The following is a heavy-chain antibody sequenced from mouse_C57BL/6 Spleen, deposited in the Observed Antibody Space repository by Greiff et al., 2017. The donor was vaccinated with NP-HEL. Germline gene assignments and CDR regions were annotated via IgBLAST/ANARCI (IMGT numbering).Heavy chain of an antibody. CDR2: IHPNSGST. V-gene: IGHV1-64*01. CDR3: AYYYGSSPGFAY. Sequence: QVQLQQPGAELVKPGASVKLSCKASGYTFTSYWMHWVKQRPGQGLEWIGMIHPNSGSTNYNEKFKSKATLTADKSSSTAYMQLSSLTSEDSAVYYCAYYYGSSPGFAYWGQGTLVTVSA. J-gene: IGHJ3*01. D-gene: IGHD1-1*01. CDR1: GYTFTSYW.